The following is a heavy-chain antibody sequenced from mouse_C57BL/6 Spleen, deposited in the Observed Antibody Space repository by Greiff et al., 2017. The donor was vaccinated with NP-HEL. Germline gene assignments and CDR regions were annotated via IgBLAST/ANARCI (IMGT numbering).Heavy chain of an antibody. D-gene: IGHD2-3*01. V-gene: IGHV1-5*01. J-gene: IGHJ4*01. CDR2: IYPGNSDT. Sequence: EVQLQQSGTVLARPGASVKMSCKTSGYTFTSYWMHWVKQRPGQGLEWIGAIYPGNSDTSYNQKFKGKAKLTAVTSASTAYMELSSLTNEDSAVYYCTGDGYYVDYAMDYWGQGTSVTVSS. CDR3: TGDGYYVDYAMDY. CDR1: GYTFTSYW.